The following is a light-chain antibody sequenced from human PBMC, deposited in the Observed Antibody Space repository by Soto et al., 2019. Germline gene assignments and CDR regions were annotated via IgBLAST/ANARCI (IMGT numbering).Light chain of an antibody. CDR3: QQYNNCPPYT. J-gene: IGKJ2*01. CDR1: QSVSSN. V-gene: IGKV3-15*01. CDR2: GAS. Sequence: EIVMTQSPATLSVSPGERATLSCRASQSVSSNLAWYQQKPGQTPRLLIYGASTRATGIPGRISGSGSGTDFTPTISSLQSEDFAVYYCQQYNNCPPYTFGQGTKLEIK.